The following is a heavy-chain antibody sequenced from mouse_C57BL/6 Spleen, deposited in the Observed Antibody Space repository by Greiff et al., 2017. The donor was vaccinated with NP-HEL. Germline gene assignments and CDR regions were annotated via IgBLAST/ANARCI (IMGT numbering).Heavy chain of an antibody. D-gene: IGHD2-5*01. Sequence: QVQLKESGPGLVAPSQSLSITCTVSGFSLTSYGVHWVRQPPGKGLEWLVVIWSDGSTTYNSALKSRLSISKDNSKSQVFLKMNSLQTDDTAMYYCARQTHYSNPYYAMDYWGQGTSVTVSS. CDR3: ARQTHYSNPYYAMDY. V-gene: IGHV2-6-1*01. CDR2: IWSDGST. CDR1: GFSLTSYG. J-gene: IGHJ4*01.